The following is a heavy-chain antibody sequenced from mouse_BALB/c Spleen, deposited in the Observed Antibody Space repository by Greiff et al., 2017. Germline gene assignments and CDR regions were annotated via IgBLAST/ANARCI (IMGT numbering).Heavy chain of an antibody. CDR3: SRGRSNCFDY. J-gene: IGHJ2*01. CDR2: IDPANGDT. CDR1: GFNIKDSY. V-gene: IGHV14-3*02. Sequence: VQLQQSGAELVKPGASVKLSCTASGFNIKDSYMHWVKQRPEQGLEWIGRIDPANGDTKYDPKFQGKATITADTSSNTAYLQLSSLTSEDSAVYYYSRGRSNCFDYWGQGTTLTVSS. D-gene: IGHD5-1*01.